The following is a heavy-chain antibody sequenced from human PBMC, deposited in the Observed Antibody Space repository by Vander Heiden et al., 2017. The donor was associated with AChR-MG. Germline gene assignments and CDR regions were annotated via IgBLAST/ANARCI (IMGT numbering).Heavy chain of an antibody. Sequence: QVQLVQSGAEVKKPGSSVTVSCKASGGTFSSYAISGVRQAPGQGLEWMGGIIPIFGTANYAQKFQGRVTITADESTSTAYMELSSLRSEDTAVYYCARVGRDYYFDYWGQGTLVTVSS. V-gene: IGHV1-69*01. D-gene: IGHD1-26*01. J-gene: IGHJ4*02. CDR1: GGTFSSYA. CDR3: ARVGRDYYFDY. CDR2: IIPIFGTA.